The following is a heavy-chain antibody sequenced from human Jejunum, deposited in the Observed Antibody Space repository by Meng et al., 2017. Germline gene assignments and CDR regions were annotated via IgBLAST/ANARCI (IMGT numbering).Heavy chain of an antibody. CDR3: ARIYGSWLVDY. V-gene: IGHV4-4*07. J-gene: IGHJ4*02. CDR1: GSSISSSY. CDR2: ISTSGST. D-gene: IGHD6-13*01. Sequence: GPGLAMPSGPLSFPWAAFGSSISSSYWKWSRHPGGQGLEWTVRISTSGSTNYNPSLKSRVTMSLDTSKKQFSLKLSSVTAADTAVYYCARIYGSWLVDYWGQGTLVTVSS.